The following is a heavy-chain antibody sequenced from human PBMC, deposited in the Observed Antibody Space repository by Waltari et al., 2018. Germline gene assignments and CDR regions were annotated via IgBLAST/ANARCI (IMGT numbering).Heavy chain of an antibody. D-gene: IGHD6-19*01. CDR3: ARLRAKSIAVLAKGGYFDY. J-gene: IGHJ4*02. V-gene: IGHV4-39*07. CDR2: IYYSGST. CDR1: GGSISSSSYY. Sequence: QLQLQESGPGLVKPSETLSLTCTVSGGSISSSSYYWGWIRQPPGKGLEWIGSIYYSGSTYYNPSLKSRVTISVDTSKNQFSLKLSSVTAADTAVYYCARLRAKSIAVLAKGGYFDYWGQGTLVTVSS.